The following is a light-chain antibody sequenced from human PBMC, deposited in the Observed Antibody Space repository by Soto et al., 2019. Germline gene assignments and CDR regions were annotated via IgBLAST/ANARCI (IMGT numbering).Light chain of an antibody. CDR2: DTS. Sequence: EFVLTQSPGTLSLSPGERATLSCRASQSLANSFIAWYRQKPGQAPRLLIYDTSSRASGIPDRFSGSGSGTDFTLTISRLETEDFAVFYCQQYGTSEIIFGQGTRLEI. J-gene: IGKJ5*01. CDR1: QSLANSF. V-gene: IGKV3-20*01. CDR3: QQYGTSEII.